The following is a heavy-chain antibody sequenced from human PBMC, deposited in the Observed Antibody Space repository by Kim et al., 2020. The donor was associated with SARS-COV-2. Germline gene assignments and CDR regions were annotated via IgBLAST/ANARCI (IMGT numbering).Heavy chain of an antibody. CDR3: AREQVITSGSYDDDAFDI. Sequence: GGSLRLSCAASGFTFSSYGMHWVRQAPGKGLEWVAVIWYDGSNKYYADSVKGRFTISRDNSKNTLYLQMNSLRAEDTAVYYCAREQVITSGSYDDDAFDIWGQGTMVTVSS. J-gene: IGHJ3*02. V-gene: IGHV3-33*08. D-gene: IGHD1-26*01. CDR1: GFTFSSYG. CDR2: IWYDGSNK.